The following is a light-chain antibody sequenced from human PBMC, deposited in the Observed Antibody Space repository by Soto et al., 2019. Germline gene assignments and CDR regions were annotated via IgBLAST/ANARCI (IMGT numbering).Light chain of an antibody. CDR1: QSVRSY. Sequence: EIVLTQSPATLSLSPGERATLSCRASQSVRSYLVWYQQKPGQAPRLLIYDASTRATGIPARFSGSGSGTDFTRTISSLEPEDFAVYYCQHRSSWPITFGGGTKVEIK. CDR3: QHRSSWPIT. CDR2: DAS. J-gene: IGKJ4*01. V-gene: IGKV3-11*01.